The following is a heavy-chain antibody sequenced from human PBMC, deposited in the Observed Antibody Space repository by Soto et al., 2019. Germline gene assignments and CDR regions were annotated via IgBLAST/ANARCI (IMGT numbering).Heavy chain of an antibody. CDR3: VRTSLVVAAATREDY. Sequence: EVQLVESGGGLVQPGESLRLSCAASAFTFSSSWMHGVRQAPGKGLLWGSRINSDGSSTSYAGSVKGRFTISRDNAKNTLYLQMNSLRAEDTAVYYCVRTSLVVAAATREDYWGQGTLVTVSS. D-gene: IGHD2-15*01. CDR1: AFTFSSSW. CDR2: INSDGSST. J-gene: IGHJ4*02. V-gene: IGHV3-74*01.